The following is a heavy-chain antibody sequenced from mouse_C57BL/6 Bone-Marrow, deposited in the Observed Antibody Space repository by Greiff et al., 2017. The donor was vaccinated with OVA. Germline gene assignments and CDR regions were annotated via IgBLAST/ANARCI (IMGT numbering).Heavy chain of an antibody. CDR3: TCTTVVARGGDWYFDV. Sequence: VQLKQSGAELVRPGASVKLSCTASGFNIKDDYMHWVKQRPEQGLEWIGWIDPENGDTAYASKFQGKATIPADTSSNTAYLQLSSLTSEDTAVYYCTCTTVVARGGDWYFDVWGTGTTVTVSS. CDR1: GFNIKDDY. J-gene: IGHJ1*03. CDR2: IDPENGDT. D-gene: IGHD1-1*01. V-gene: IGHV14-4*01.